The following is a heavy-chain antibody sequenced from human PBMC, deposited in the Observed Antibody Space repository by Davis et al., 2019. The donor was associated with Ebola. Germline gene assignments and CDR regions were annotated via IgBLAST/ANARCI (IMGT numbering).Heavy chain of an antibody. CDR3: AREPMFYGMDV. Sequence: AASVKVSCNASGYPFTSYGISWVRQAPGQGLEWMGWISAYNGNTNYAQKLQGRVTMTTDTSTSTAYMELRSLRSDDTAVYYCAREPMFYGMDVWGQGTTVTVSS. V-gene: IGHV1-18*01. J-gene: IGHJ6*02. D-gene: IGHD3-10*02. CDR2: ISAYNGNT. CDR1: GYPFTSYG.